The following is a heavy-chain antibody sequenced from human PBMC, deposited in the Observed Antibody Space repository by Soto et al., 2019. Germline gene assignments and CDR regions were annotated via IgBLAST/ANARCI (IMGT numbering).Heavy chain of an antibody. CDR2: IDYGGSA. J-gene: IGHJ6*04. Sequence: SETLSLTCSVSGGSISSRNYYWSWIRQHPDKGLEWIAYIDYGGSAYYNPSLESRVTISIDTSNNQFSLNLSSVKAADKDVYYCARDLRWTDYDSSGYYYYCYYGMDVWGEGTTVTVSS. D-gene: IGHD3-22*01. CDR1: GGSISSRNYY. CDR3: ARDLRWTDYDSSGYYYYCYYGMDV. V-gene: IGHV4-31*03.